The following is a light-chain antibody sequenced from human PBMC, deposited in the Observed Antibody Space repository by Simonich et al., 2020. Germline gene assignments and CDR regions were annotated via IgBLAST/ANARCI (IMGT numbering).Light chain of an antibody. V-gene: IGKV4-1*01. CDR1: QSVLYRSNNKNY. CDR3: QQYYSTPIT. CDR2: LAS. J-gene: IGKJ5*01. Sequence: DIVMTQSTDSLAVSLGERATINCKSSQSVLYRSNNKNYLAWDQQKPGQPPKLLIYLASTRESGVPDRFSGGGSGTDFTLTISSLQAEDVAVYYCQQYYSTPITFGHGTRREIK.